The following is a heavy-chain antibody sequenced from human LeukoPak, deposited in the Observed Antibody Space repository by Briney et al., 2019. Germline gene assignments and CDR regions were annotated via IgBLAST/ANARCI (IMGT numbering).Heavy chain of an antibody. Sequence: SETLSLTCTVSGASISSSGFYWGWIRQSPGKGLEWIGSIYYSGSTYYNPSLKSRVTISVDTSKNQFSLKLSSVTAADTAVYYCARGCSGGSCYFNWGQGTLVTVSS. CDR3: ARGCSGGSCYFN. J-gene: IGHJ4*02. CDR2: IYYSGST. D-gene: IGHD2-15*01. CDR1: GASISSSGFY. V-gene: IGHV4-39*07.